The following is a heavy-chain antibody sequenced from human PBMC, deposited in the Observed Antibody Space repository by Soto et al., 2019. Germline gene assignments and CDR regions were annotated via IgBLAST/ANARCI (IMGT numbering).Heavy chain of an antibody. CDR3: AKDIGSGWYLGMFDY. J-gene: IGHJ4*02. V-gene: IGHV1-24*01. CDR1: GYTLTELS. Sequence: ASVKVSCKVSGYTLTELSMHWVRQAPGKGLEWMGGFDPEDGETIYAQKFQGRVTMTEDTSTDTAYLQMNSLRAEDTALYYCAKDIGSGWYLGMFDYWGQGTLVTVSS. CDR2: FDPEDGET. D-gene: IGHD6-19*01.